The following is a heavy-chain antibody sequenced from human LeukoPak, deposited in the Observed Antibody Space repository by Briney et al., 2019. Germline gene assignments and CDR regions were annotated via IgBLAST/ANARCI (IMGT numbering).Heavy chain of an antibody. V-gene: IGHV3-23*01. CDR1: GFTFSSYA. J-gene: IGHJ4*02. CDR2: ISGTGGST. D-gene: IGHD2-2*01. Sequence: GGSLRLSCAASGFTFSSYAMSWPRHAPGKGLGWVSGISGTGGSTYYADSVKGRFTISRDNSRNTLYLQMNSLRAEDTAVYYCAKPPGYCSSTSCPWDYWGQGTLVTVSS. CDR3: AKPPGYCSSTSCPWDY.